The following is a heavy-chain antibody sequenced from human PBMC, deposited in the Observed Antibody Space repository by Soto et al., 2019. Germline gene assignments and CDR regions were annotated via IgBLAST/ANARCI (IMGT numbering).Heavy chain of an antibody. Sequence: GGSLRLSCAASGFTFSSYAMSWVRQAPGKGLEWVSAISGSGGSTYYADSVKGRFTISRDNSKNTLYLQMNSLRAEDTAVYYCAKDITPDFVFGVVPNAFDIWGQGTMVTVSS. D-gene: IGHD3-3*01. V-gene: IGHV3-23*01. J-gene: IGHJ3*02. CDR2: ISGSGGST. CDR1: GFTFSSYA. CDR3: AKDITPDFVFGVVPNAFDI.